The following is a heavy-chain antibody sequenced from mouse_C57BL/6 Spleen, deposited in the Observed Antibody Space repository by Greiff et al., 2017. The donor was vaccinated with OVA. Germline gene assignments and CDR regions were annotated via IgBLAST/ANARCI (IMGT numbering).Heavy chain of an antibody. J-gene: IGHJ3*01. Sequence: VQLMESGPGLVAPSPSLSLSCTASGFSLTSYGVHWVRQPPGKGLEWLGVIWGGGSTNYNSALMSSLSISQDNAKSQVFLKMNGLQTYDTGMYYCASSLGWGQGTLVTVSA. V-gene: IGHV2-9*01. CDR1: GFSLTSYG. CDR3: ASSLG. CDR2: IWGGGST.